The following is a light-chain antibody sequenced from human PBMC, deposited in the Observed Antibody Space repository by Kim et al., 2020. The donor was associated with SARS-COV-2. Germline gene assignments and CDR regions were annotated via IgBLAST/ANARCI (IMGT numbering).Light chain of an antibody. Sequence: SSELTQDPAVSVALGQTVLITSQGDSLRNYYASWYQQRPGQAPRLLIYGKNSRPSGISDRFSGSTSGNTASLTITATQAEDEADYFCSSRDSSGDNVMLFGGGTQLTVL. CDR3: SSRDSSGDNVML. V-gene: IGLV3-19*01. CDR2: GKN. J-gene: IGLJ3*02. CDR1: SLRNYY.